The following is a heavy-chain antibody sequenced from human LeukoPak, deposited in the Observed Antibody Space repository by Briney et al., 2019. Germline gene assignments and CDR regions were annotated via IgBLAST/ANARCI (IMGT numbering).Heavy chain of an antibody. CDR1: GYTFTGYY. D-gene: IGHD3-16*02. V-gene: IGHV1-2*02. CDR2: INPNSGGT. CDR3: ARAFIVAISRFDP. J-gene: IGHJ5*02. Sequence: ASVKVSCKASGYTFTGYYMHWVRQAPGQGLEWMGWINPNSGGTNYAQEFQGRVTMTRDTSISTAYMELSRLRSDDTAVYYCARAFIVAISRFDPWGQGTLVTVSS.